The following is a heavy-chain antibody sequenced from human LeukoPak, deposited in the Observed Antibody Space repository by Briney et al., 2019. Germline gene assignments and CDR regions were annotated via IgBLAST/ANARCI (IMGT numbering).Heavy chain of an antibody. CDR3: AHRASIQLWIRAPDAFDI. J-gene: IGHJ3*02. CDR1: GFSLSTSGGG. D-gene: IGHD5-18*01. Sequence: SGPTLVNPTQTLTLTCTFSGFSLSTSGGGVGWIRQPPGKALEWLELIYWDDDKRYSPSLKSRLTITKDTSKNQVVLTMTNMDPVDTATYYCAHRASIQLWIRAPDAFDIWGQGTMVTVSS. CDR2: IYWDDDK. V-gene: IGHV2-5*02.